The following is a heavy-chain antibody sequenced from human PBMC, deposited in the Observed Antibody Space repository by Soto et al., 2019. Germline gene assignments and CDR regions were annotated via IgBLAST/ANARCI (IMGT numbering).Heavy chain of an antibody. V-gene: IGHV4-30-4*08. CDR1: GDSIGNALFF. Sequence: PSETLSLTCTVSGDSIGNALFFWGWLRQPPGKGLEWIGCIYYSGSTYYNPSLKSRVTISVDTSKNQFSLNLSSVTAADTAVYYCARLDYYDRSGYLEFDYWGQATLVTVSS. CDR2: IYYSGST. D-gene: IGHD3-22*01. CDR3: ARLDYYDRSGYLEFDY. J-gene: IGHJ4*02.